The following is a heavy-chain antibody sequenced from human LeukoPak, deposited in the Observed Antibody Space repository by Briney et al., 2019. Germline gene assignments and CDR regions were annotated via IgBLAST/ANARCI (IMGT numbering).Heavy chain of an antibody. Sequence: SQTLSLTCTVSGGSISSSSYYWGWIRQPPGKGLEWIGSIYYSGSTYYNPSLKSRVTISVDTSKNQFSLKLSSVTAADTAVYYCARVSVAPLLRDYWGQGTLVTVSS. CDR2: IYYSGST. CDR3: ARVSVAPLLRDY. J-gene: IGHJ4*02. D-gene: IGHD3-16*01. CDR1: GGSISSSSYY. V-gene: IGHV4-39*07.